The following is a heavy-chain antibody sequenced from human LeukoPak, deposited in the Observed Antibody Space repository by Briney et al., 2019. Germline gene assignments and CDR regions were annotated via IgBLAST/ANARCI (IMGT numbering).Heavy chain of an antibody. CDR1: GFTFSSYG. CDR3: AKTSMSENVGEVFDY. D-gene: IGHD3-16*01. CDR2: INSVGSST. V-gene: IGHV3-74*01. Sequence: GGSLRPSCAASGFTFSSYGMRWVRQAPGKGLVWVSRINSVGSSTSSADSVKGRFTISRDNTKNTLNLKMNGMRAEDRAVYYCAKTSMSENVGEVFDYWGQGTLVTVSS. J-gene: IGHJ4*02.